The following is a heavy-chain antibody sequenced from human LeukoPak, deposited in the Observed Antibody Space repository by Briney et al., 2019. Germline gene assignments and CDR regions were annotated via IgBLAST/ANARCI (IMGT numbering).Heavy chain of an antibody. CDR3: ARDRSSYEYYFDY. V-gene: IGHV3-30-3*01. Sequence: PGRSLRLSCAASGFPFSNYAMHWVRQAPGKGLEWVPVISYDGTNKYYADSVKGRFTISRDNSKNTLYLQMSSLRAEDTAVYYCARDRSSYEYYFDYWGQGTLVTVSS. J-gene: IGHJ4*02. CDR2: ISYDGTNK. CDR1: GFPFSNYA. D-gene: IGHD5-12*01.